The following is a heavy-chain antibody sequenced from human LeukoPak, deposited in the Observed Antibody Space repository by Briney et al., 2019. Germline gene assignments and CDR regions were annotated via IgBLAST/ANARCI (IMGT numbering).Heavy chain of an antibody. CDR3: ARADYYDFWSGTGARYYYMDV. V-gene: IGHV3-21*01. CDR2: ISSSSSYI. Sequence: GGSLRLSRAASGFTFSSYSMNWVRQAPGKGLEWVSSISSSSSYIYYADSVKGRFTISRDNAKNSLYLQMNSLRAEDTAVYYCARADYYDFWSGTGARYYYMDVWGKGTTVTVSS. J-gene: IGHJ6*03. CDR1: GFTFSSYS. D-gene: IGHD3-3*01.